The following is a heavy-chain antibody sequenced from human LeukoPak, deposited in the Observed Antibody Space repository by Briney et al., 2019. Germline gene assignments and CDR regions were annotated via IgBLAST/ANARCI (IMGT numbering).Heavy chain of an antibody. V-gene: IGHV3-7*01. D-gene: IGHD6-19*01. J-gene: IGHJ5*02. CDR3: ARDPSSGWYLKGWFDP. CDR1: GFTFSRYW. Sequence: GGSLRLSCAASGFTFSRYWMSWVRQAPGKGLEWVANIKQDGSKKYYVDSMKGRFTISRDNAKNSLYLQMNSLRAEDTAVYYCARDPSSGWYLKGWFDPWGQGTLVTVSS. CDR2: IKQDGSKK.